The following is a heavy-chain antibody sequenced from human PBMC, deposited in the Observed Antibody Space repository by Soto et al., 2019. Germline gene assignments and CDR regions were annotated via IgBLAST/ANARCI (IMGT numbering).Heavy chain of an antibody. D-gene: IGHD3-3*01. J-gene: IGHJ4*02. CDR1: GFTFFSYG. CDR2: ISYDGSNK. CDR3: AKDRAGDIYVAARSGLDY. V-gene: IGHV3-30*18. Sequence: XGSLRLSCSASGFTFFSYGMHWVRQAPGKGLDWVAVISYDGSNKYYGDSVKGRFTISRDNSKNTLYLQMNSLRADDTAVYYCAKDRAGDIYVAARSGLDYWGQGTLVTVSS.